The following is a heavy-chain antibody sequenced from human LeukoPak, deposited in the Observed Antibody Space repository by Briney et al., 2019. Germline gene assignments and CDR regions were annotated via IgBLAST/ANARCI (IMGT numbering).Heavy chain of an antibody. Sequence: SETLSLTCTVSGGSISSYYWSWIRQPPGKGLEWIGYIYYSGSTNYNPSLKSRVTISVDTSKNQFSLKLSSVTAADTAVYYCARGEYDYVWGSPYYFDYWGQGTLVTVSS. D-gene: IGHD3-16*01. V-gene: IGHV4-59*01. CDR2: IYYSGST. CDR1: GGSISSYY. CDR3: ARGEYDYVWGSPYYFDY. J-gene: IGHJ4*02.